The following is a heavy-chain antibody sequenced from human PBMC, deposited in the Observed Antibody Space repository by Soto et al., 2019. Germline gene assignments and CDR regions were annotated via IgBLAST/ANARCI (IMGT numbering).Heavy chain of an antibody. D-gene: IGHD2-2*01. J-gene: IGHJ3*02. CDR3: ASSVVPAARRGAYDI. CDR1: GYTFTSYY. Sequence: QVQLVQSGAEVKKPGASVKVSCKASGYTFTSYYMHWVRQAPGQGLEWMGIINPSGGSTSYAQKFQGRVTMTSVTSTSTVYMELSSLRSEDTAVYYCASSVVPAARRGAYDIWGQGTMVTVPS. CDR2: INPSGGST. V-gene: IGHV1-46*03.